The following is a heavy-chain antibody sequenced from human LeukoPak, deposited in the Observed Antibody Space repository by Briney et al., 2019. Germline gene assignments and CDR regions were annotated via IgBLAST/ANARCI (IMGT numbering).Heavy chain of an antibody. D-gene: IGHD5-12*01. CDR2: IYTSGST. V-gene: IGHV4-61*02. CDR1: AGSISSGSYY. CDR3: ARGTPTTPFKYYYYYMDV. Sequence: SETLSLTCTVSAGSISSGSYYWSWIRQPAGKGLEWIGRIYTSGSTNYNPSLKSRVTISVDTSKNQFSLKLSSVTAADTAVYYCARGTPTTPFKYYYYYMDVWGKGTTVTVSS. J-gene: IGHJ6*03.